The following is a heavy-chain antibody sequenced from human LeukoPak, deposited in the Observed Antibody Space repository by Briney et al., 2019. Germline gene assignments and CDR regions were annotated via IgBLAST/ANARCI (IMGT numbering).Heavy chain of an antibody. D-gene: IGHD3-10*01. CDR2: IFPTGRT. V-gene: IGHV4-61*02. CDR1: GGSVSSGTYY. Sequence: SETLSLTCTVSGGSVSSGTYYWSWIRQPAGKGLEWIGRIFPTGRTNYNPSLKSRVSISVDTSKNQFSLRLTSVTAADTAVYYCARDCGGFGVEFWGQGTLVTVSS. CDR3: ARDCGGFGVEF. J-gene: IGHJ4*02.